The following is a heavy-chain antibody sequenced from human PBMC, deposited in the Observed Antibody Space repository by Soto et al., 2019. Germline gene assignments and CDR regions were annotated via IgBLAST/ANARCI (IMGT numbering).Heavy chain of an antibody. CDR1: GYTFTSYG. J-gene: IGHJ4*02. V-gene: IGHV1-18*01. CDR2: ISAYNGNT. Sequence: QVQLVQSGAEVKKPGASVKVSCKASGYTFTSYGISWVRQAPGQGLEWMGWISAYNGNTNYAQKLQGRVTMTTDTSTSSAYMELRSLRSDDTAVYYCALRNCSGGSCYSTPGGWGQGTLVTVSS. D-gene: IGHD2-15*01. CDR3: ALRNCSGGSCYSTPGG.